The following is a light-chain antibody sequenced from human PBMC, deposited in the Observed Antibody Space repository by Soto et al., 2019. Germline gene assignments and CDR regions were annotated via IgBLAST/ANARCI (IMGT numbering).Light chain of an antibody. Sequence: DIQMTQSPSSLSASVGDRVTITCLTSQSIXGXXNWYQQKPGKAPNLLIYAASRLQSGVPSRFSGSGSGTDFTLTISSLQPADFATYYCQQSYSTPFTFGPGTKVDIK. CDR2: AAS. J-gene: IGKJ3*01. CDR3: QQSYSTPFT. V-gene: IGKV1-39*01. CDR1: QSIXGX.